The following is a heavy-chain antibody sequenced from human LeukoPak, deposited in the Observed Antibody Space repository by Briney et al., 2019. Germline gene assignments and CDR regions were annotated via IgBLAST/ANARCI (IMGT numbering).Heavy chain of an antibody. V-gene: IGHV3-53*01. CDR1: WFTVSRNY. Sequence: PGGSLRLFCAASWFTVSRNYMSWVRQAPGKGVEWVSVIYSGGSTYYADSVKGRFTISRHNSKNTLYLQMNSLRAEDTAVYYCERDIAGAHYYYYYMDVWGKATTVTVS. J-gene: IGHJ6*03. CDR3: ERDIAGAHYYYYYMDV. D-gene: IGHD6-13*01. CDR2: IYSGGST.